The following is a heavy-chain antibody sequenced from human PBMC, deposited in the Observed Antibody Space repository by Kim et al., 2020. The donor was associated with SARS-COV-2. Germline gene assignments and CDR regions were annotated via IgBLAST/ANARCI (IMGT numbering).Heavy chain of an antibody. CDR3: AKDYGALGALYYFDY. Sequence: GGSLRLSCAASGFTFDDYAMHWVRQAPGKGLEWVSGISWNSGSIGYADSVKGRFTISRDNTKNSLYLQMNSLRAEDTALYYCAKDYGALGALYYFDYWG. J-gene: IGHJ4*01. V-gene: IGHV3-9*01. D-gene: IGHD3-16*01. CDR2: ISWNSGSI. CDR1: GFTFDDYA.